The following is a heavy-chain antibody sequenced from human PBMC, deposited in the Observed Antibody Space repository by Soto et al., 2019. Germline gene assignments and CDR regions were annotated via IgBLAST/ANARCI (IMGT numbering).Heavy chain of an antibody. CDR3: GRSYGEGQYYFDY. CDR2: IYYSGST. Sequence: PSETLSLTCTVSGGSISSYYWSWIRQPPGKGLEWIGYIYYSGSTNYNPSLKSRVTISVDTSKNQFSLKLSSVIAADTAVYYCGRSYGEGQYYFDYGAQGTLVTVSS. D-gene: IGHD4-17*01. V-gene: IGHV4-59*08. CDR1: GGSISSYY. J-gene: IGHJ4*02.